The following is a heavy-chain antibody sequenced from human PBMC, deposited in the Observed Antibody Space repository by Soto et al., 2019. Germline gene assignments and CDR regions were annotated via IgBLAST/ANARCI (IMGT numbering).Heavy chain of an antibody. V-gene: IGHV4-59*01. CDR3: ARIRGSSSWHHYYYMDV. CDR1: GGSISSYY. Sequence: SETLSLTCTVSGGSISSYYWSWIRQPPGKGLEWIGYIYYSGSTNYNPSLKSRVTISVDTSKNQFSLKLSSVTAADTAVYYCARIRGSSSWHHYYYMDVWGKGTTVTVSS. CDR2: IYYSGST. D-gene: IGHD6-6*01. J-gene: IGHJ6*03.